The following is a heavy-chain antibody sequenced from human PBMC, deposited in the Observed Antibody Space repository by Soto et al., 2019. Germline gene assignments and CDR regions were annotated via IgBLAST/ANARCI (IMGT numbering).Heavy chain of an antibody. Sequence: QVQLVQSGAEVKKPGSSVKVSCKASGGTFSSYAISWVRQAPGQALEWMGGIIPISGTAKYAQKFQGRVTITADESTSKAYMELSSLRSEDTAVYYCARSQGSSTSLEIYYYYYYGMDVWGQGTTVTVSS. J-gene: IGHJ6*02. CDR1: GGTFSSYA. V-gene: IGHV1-69*01. D-gene: IGHD2-2*01. CDR2: IIPISGTA. CDR3: ARSQGSSTSLEIYYYYYYGMDV.